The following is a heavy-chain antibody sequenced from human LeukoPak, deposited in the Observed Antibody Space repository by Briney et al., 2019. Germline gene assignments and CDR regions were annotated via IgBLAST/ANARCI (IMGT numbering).Heavy chain of an antibody. Sequence: SKTLSLTCAVYGGSFSSYYWTWVRQPPGKGLEWIGVINPNGYTNYNSSLKSRVSISVDTSKNQFSLKLSSVTAADTAVYYCARLNGGNWGQGTLVTVSS. CDR1: GGSFSSYY. CDR3: ARLNGGN. CDR2: INPNGYT. V-gene: IGHV4-34*01. D-gene: IGHD3-16*01. J-gene: IGHJ4*02.